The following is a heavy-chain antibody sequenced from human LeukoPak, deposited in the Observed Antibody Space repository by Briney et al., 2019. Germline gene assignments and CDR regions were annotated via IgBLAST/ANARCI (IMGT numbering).Heavy chain of an antibody. CDR3: ARAHSIASYYYGVDV. Sequence: PSETLSLTCTVSGGSISSSYSYWGWIRQPPGTGLEWIGNIYYSGSTYYSPSLTSRVTVSVDTSENQFSLKLSSVTAADTAVYYCARAHSIASYYYGVDVWGQGTTVTVSS. CDR1: GGSISSSYSY. J-gene: IGHJ6*02. CDR2: IYYSGST. V-gene: IGHV4-39*07. D-gene: IGHD2/OR15-2a*01.